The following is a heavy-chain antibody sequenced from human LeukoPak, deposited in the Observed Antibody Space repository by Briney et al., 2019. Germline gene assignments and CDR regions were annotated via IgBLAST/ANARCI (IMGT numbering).Heavy chain of an antibody. J-gene: IGHJ4*02. CDR3: VKDWSGAASGSGDY. CDR2: ISSSSSYI. Sequence: GAPLRLSCAASGFTFSSYSMTWVRQAPGKGLEWVSSISSSSSYIYYADSVKGRFPISRDKAKNSLYPQMNSWRADDTAGSYCVKDWSGAASGSGDYWGQGTLVTVSS. D-gene: IGHD6-13*01. CDR1: GFTFSSYS. V-gene: IGHV3-21*01.